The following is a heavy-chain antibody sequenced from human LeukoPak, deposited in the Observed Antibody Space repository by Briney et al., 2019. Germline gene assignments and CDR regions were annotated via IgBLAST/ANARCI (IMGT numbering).Heavy chain of an antibody. V-gene: IGHV3-30*01. D-gene: IGHD3-10*01. CDR2: ISYDGSNK. CDR1: GFTFSSYA. Sequence: GGSLRLSCAASGFTFSSYAMHWVRQAPGKGLEWVAVISYDGSNKYYADSVKGRFTISRDNSKNTLYLQMNSLRAEDTAVYYCAREGSRRSYAFDIWGHGTMVTVSS. CDR3: AREGSRRSYAFDI. J-gene: IGHJ3*02.